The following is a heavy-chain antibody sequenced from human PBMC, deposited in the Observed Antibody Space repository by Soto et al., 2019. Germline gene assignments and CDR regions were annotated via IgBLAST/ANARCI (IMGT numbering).Heavy chain of an antibody. J-gene: IGHJ6*02. D-gene: IGHD2-2*01. Sequence: SETLSLTCTASGGSISSYYWSWFRQPPGKGLEWIGYIYYSGSTNYNPSLKSRVTISVDTSKNQFSLKLSSVTAADTAVYYCARGGYCSSTSCYPQNYYYYGMDVWGQGTTVTVSS. CDR3: ARGGYCSSTSCYPQNYYYYGMDV. CDR2: IYYSGST. CDR1: GGSISSYY. V-gene: IGHV4-59*01.